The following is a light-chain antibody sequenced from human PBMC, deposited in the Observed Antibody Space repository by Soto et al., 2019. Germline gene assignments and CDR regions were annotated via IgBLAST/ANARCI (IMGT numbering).Light chain of an antibody. CDR2: EVS. CDR3: NSYAGSNNWV. J-gene: IGLJ2*01. V-gene: IGLV2-8*01. CDR1: SSDVGAYKY. Sequence: QSVLTQPPSASGSPGQSVTISCTGTSSDVGAYKYVSWYQQHPGKAPKVMTYEVSKRPSGVPDRFSGSKSGNTASLTVSGLQAEDEADYYCNSYAGSNNWVFGGGTKLTVL.